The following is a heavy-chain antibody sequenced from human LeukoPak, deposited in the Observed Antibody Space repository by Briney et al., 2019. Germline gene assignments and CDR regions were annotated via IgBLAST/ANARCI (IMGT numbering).Heavy chain of an antibody. Sequence: SVKVSCKASGGTFSSYAISWVRHAPGPGLEWMGRIIPIFGTANYAQKFQGRVTITTDESTSTAYMELSSLRSEDTSVYYCARVVTDSSSWSSPVPAEYFQHWGQGTLVTVSS. CDR2: IIPIFGTA. CDR3: ARVVTDSSSWSSPVPAEYFQH. J-gene: IGHJ1*01. V-gene: IGHV1-69*05. CDR1: GGTFSSYA. D-gene: IGHD6-13*01.